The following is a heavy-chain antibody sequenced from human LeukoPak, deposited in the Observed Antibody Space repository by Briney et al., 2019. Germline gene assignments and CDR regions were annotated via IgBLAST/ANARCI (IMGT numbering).Heavy chain of an antibody. CDR2: ISWDGGST. V-gene: IGHV3-43*01. D-gene: IGHD4-23*01. Sequence: GGSLRLSCAASGFTFDDYTMHWVRQAPGKGLEWVSLISWDGGSTYYADSVKGRFTISRDNSKNSLYLQMNSLRTEDTALYYCAKGGAYGGNSFDYWGQGTLVTISS. J-gene: IGHJ4*02. CDR1: GFTFDDYT. CDR3: AKGGAYGGNSFDY.